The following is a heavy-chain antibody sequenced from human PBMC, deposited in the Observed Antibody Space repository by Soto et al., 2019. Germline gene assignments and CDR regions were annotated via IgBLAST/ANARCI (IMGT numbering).Heavy chain of an antibody. Sequence: PSETLSLTCSVSGASVSDKTFYWSWLRQSPGKGLEWIGYIYYSGTTNYNPSLKGRFTISVDTSKNQFSLRLNSVTAADTALYYCARTTSVPCSGGSRDLLDYWGQGILVTGSA. J-gene: IGHJ4*02. CDR3: ARTTSVPCSGGSRDLLDY. CDR2: IYYSGTT. V-gene: IGHV4-61*01. CDR1: GASVSDKTFY. D-gene: IGHD4-17*01.